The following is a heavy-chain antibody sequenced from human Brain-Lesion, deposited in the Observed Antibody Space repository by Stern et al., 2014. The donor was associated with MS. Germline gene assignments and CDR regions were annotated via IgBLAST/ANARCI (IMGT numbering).Heavy chain of an antibody. J-gene: IGHJ4*02. Sequence: VQLLESGAEVKKPGASVKVSCKVSGYTLTELSMHWVRQAPRKGLEWLGVFDPEDGETIYAQKFQGRVTMTEDTSTDTAYMELSSLRSEDTAVYYCATLSPGAGGNYYRHFDYWGQGTLVTVSS. D-gene: IGHD1-26*01. CDR2: FDPEDGET. CDR3: ATLSPGAGGNYYRHFDY. V-gene: IGHV1-24*01. CDR1: GYTLTELS.